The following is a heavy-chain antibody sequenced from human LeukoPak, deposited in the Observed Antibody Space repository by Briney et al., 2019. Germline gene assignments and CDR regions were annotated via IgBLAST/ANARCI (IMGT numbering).Heavy chain of an antibody. Sequence: AGGSLRPSCTASGFTFSSYGMHWVRQAPGKGLEWVAVISYDGSNKYYADSVKGRFTISRDNSKNTLYVQMNSLRAEDTAVYYCARDPAKFWSGHDYWGQGTLVTASS. CDR1: GFTFSSYG. D-gene: IGHD3-3*01. J-gene: IGHJ4*02. CDR3: ARDPAKFWSGHDY. V-gene: IGHV3-30*03. CDR2: ISYDGSNK.